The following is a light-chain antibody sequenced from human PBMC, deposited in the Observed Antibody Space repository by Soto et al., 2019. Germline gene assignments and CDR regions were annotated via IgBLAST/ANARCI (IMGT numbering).Light chain of an antibody. CDR1: SSDVGAYNY. V-gene: IGLV2-14*03. CDR3: SSYTSSSTVV. CDR2: DVS. J-gene: IGLJ2*01. Sequence: QSALTQPASVSGSPGQSLTISCTGTSSDVGAYNYVSWYQQHPGKAPKLMIYDVSNRPSGVSNRFSGSKSVNTASLTISGLQAEDEADYYCSSYTSSSTVVFGGGTKLTVL.